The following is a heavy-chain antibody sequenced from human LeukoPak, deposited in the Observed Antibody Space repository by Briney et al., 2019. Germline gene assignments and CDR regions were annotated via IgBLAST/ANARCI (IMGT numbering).Heavy chain of an antibody. Sequence: PGGSLRLSCVASEFTFRSYWMSWVRQTPGRGLEWLANIRPDGSEKFYVDSVKGRFTISRDNAKKSLYLQMNSLRGEDTAIYYCAGADFWIDSPGYFDYWGPGTLVTVSS. CDR3: AGADFWIDSPGYFDY. J-gene: IGHJ4*02. CDR1: EFTFRSYW. V-gene: IGHV3-7*04. CDR2: IRPDGSEK. D-gene: IGHD3-3*01.